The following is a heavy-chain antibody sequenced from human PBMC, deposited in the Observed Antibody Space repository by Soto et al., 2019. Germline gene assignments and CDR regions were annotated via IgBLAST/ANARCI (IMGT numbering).Heavy chain of an antibody. D-gene: IGHD1-26*01. CDR2: IYTSGST. CDR3: ARDLLKVGGGDWFDP. Sequence: QVQLQESGPGLVKPSETLSLTCTVSGGSISSYYWSWIRQPAGKGLEWIGRIYTSGSTNYNPSLRSRVTMSVDTSKNQFSLKLSAGTAADTAVYYCARDLLKVGGGDWFDPWGQGTLVTVSS. CDR1: GGSISSYY. J-gene: IGHJ5*02. V-gene: IGHV4-4*07.